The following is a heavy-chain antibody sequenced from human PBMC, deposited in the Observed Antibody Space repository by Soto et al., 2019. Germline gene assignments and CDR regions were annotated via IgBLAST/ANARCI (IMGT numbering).Heavy chain of an antibody. CDR2: INLNSGKI. V-gene: IGHV1-8*01. CDR1: GKTLTNND. J-gene: IGHJ4*02. Sequence: VQLGQSGPEVRKPGASVRVSCKTSGKTLTNNDINWVRQAPGNGLEWMGWINLNSGKIGYAQKFQGRVTMTRDTAIRTAYMEVSRLRSDDTAVYYCARGRASGSYYLLDYWGQGTLVTVSS. D-gene: IGHD3-10*01. CDR3: ARGRASGSYYLLDY.